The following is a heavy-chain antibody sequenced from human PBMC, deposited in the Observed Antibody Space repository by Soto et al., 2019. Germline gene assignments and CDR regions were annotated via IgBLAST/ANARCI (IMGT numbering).Heavy chain of an antibody. Sequence: GASVKVSCKASGGTFSSYAISWARQAPGQGLEWMGGIIPIFGTANYAQKFQGRVTITADESTSTAYMELSSLRSEDTAVYYCARVVVRIQYDAFDIWGQGTMVTVSS. CDR3: ARVVVRIQYDAFDI. V-gene: IGHV1-69*13. D-gene: IGHD3-10*01. CDR2: IIPIFGTA. CDR1: GGTFSSYA. J-gene: IGHJ3*02.